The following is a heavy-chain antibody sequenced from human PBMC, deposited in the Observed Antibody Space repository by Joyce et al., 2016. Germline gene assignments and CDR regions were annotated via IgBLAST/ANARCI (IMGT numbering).Heavy chain of an antibody. J-gene: IGHJ6*02. V-gene: IGHV3-21*02. Sequence: EVQLVASGGGLVKPGGSMRISCAASGFTFSTSSMSWFRRAPGKGLDWCSAIISDSTYIFYADSGKGRFTGSRDNAKNSLYLQMNSLRAEDTAVFFCARGGIVYDYSMDLWGQGTTVTVSS. CDR1: GFTFSTSS. D-gene: IGHD3-22*01. CDR2: IISDSTYI. CDR3: ARGGIVYDYSMDL.